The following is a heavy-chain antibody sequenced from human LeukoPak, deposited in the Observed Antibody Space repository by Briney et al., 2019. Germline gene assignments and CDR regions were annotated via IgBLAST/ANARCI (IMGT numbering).Heavy chain of an antibody. V-gene: IGHV3-23*01. CDR3: AKDSGNSGWYVDN. D-gene: IGHD6-19*01. Sequence: AGGSLRLSCAASGFTFSNYAMRWFRQAPGKGLEWVSSISANAAGTYYADSVKGRFTISRDNSKNTVYLQMNSLRGEDTAVYYCAKDSGNSGWYVDNWGQGTLVTVSS. CDR2: ISANAAGT. J-gene: IGHJ4*02. CDR1: GFTFSNYA.